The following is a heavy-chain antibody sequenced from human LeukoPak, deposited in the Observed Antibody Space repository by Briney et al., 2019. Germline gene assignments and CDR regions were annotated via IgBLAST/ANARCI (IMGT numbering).Heavy chain of an antibody. D-gene: IGHD1-26*01. CDR2: ISSSSSTI. CDR3: ARGGSYYRY. Sequence: GGSLRLSCAASGFTFSSYSMNWVRQAPGKGLEWVSYISSSSSTIYYADSVKGRFTISRGNAKNSLYLQMNSLRAEDTAVYYCARGGSYYRYWGQGTLVTVSS. J-gene: IGHJ4*02. V-gene: IGHV3-48*01. CDR1: GFTFSSYS.